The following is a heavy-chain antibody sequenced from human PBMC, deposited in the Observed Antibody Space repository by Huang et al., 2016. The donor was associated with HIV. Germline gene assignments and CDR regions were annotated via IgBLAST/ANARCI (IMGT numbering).Heavy chain of an antibody. CDR2: INHHGKT. J-gene: IGHJ4*02. CDR1: GWSFSGYY. V-gene: IGHV4-34*01. D-gene: IGHD6-19*01. Sequence: QVQLRQWGAGLVKPSEALSPTCAVYGWSFSGYYWTWIRQSPGKGLEWIEEINHHGKTNYQPSLKTRVTSTKDTAKNQFPLQLTSVSAAATGVYFCAREKAADSAWYGVYYFDYWGEGALVTVTS. CDR3: AREKAADSAWYGVYYFDY.